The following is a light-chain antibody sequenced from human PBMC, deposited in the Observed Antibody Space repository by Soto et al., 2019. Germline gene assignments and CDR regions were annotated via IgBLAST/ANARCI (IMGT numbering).Light chain of an antibody. CDR2: GAS. Sequence: EVFLTQSPATLSLSRWDRATLSWRASQSVSSNLAGYQQKPRQAPRLLIYGASSRATGIPDRFSGSGSGTDFTLTISRLEPEDFAVYYCQQYGTSRHGTFGQGTRLEIK. CDR3: QQYGTSRHGT. CDR1: QSVSSN. J-gene: IGKJ5*01. V-gene: IGKV3-20*01.